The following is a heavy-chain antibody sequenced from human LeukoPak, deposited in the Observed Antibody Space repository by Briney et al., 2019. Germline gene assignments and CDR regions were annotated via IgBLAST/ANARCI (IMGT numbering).Heavy chain of an antibody. V-gene: IGHV5-51*01. CDR3: ARHTRGSKRYYYGSGSYENYYYYMDV. CDR1: GYNFTSYW. Sequence: GESLKISCKGSGYNFTSYWTGWVRQMPGKGLEWMGIIYPGDSDTRYSPSFQGQVTISADKSISTAYLQWSSLKASDTAMYYCARHTRGSKRYYYGSGSYENYYYYMDVWGKGTTVTVSS. D-gene: IGHD3-10*01. CDR2: IYPGDSDT. J-gene: IGHJ6*03.